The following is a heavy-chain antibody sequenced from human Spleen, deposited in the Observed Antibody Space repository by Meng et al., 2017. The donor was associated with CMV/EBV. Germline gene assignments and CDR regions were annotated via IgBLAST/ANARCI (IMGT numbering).Heavy chain of an antibody. CDR3: ARHYCSTGSCYPYDAFDI. D-gene: IGHD2-2*01. J-gene: IGHJ3*02. CDR2: IYYGGST. Sequence: SETLSLTCIVSGGSITTSSYYWGWIRQPPGKGLEWIGTIYYGGSTYYNPSLKSRVTISADTSKNQFSLKLSSVTAADTAVYYCARHYCSTGSCYPYDAFDIWGQGTMVTVSS. CDR1: GGSITTSSYY. V-gene: IGHV4-39*01.